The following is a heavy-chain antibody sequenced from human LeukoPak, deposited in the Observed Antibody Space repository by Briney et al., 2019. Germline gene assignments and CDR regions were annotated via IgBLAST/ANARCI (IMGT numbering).Heavy chain of an antibody. CDR3: ARQRGSGCLDY. J-gene: IGHJ4*02. CDR1: RFTLSNYW. Sequence: GGSLRLFCAASRFTLSNYWMSWVRQAPGKGLEWVANIKQDGSETYYVDSVKGRFTTSRDNAKNSLSLQMNSLRAEDTAVYYCARQRGSGCLDYWGQGTLVTVSS. V-gene: IGHV3-7*01. D-gene: IGHD6-19*01. CDR2: IKQDGSET.